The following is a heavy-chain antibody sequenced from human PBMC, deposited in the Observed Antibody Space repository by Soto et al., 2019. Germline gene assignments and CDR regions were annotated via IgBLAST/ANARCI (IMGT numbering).Heavy chain of an antibody. CDR1: GFTFSSYA. D-gene: IGHD6-19*01. V-gene: IGHV3-23*01. CDR3: AKHFDSGCPDY. Sequence: PGGSLRLSCAVSGFTFSSYALSWVRQAPGKGLEWVSIIGASGGSTFYADSVKGRCTISRDNPKNTLYLQMNNLRAEDTAVYYCAKHFDSGCPDYWGQGTLVTVSS. J-gene: IGHJ4*02. CDR2: IGASGGST.